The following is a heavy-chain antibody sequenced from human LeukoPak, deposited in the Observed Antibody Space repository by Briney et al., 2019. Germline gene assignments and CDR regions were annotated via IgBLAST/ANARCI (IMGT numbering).Heavy chain of an antibody. J-gene: IGHJ4*02. CDR3: ARDRLGPSFSVSHFDL. Sequence: PGGSLRLSCATSGFTFVDYGLSWVRRAPGKGLEWLSAINYNGAITDYADSVKGRFTISRDNAKNSLYLRMDSLSAEDTALYYCARDRLGPSFSVSHFDLWGQGTLVTVSS. V-gene: IGHV3-20*04. CDR1: GFTFVDYG. CDR2: INYNGAIT. D-gene: IGHD3-3*02.